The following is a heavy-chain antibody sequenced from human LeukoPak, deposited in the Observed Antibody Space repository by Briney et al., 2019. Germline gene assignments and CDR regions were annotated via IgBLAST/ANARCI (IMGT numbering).Heavy chain of an antibody. D-gene: IGHD6-13*01. CDR3: AKGAAAGKVDWFEP. J-gene: IGHJ5*02. V-gene: IGHV3-23*01. Sequence: GGSLRLSCEASGLSFTNYAMMWVRQAPGKGLQWISTLTGYGGAYYADSGEGRFIISRDISKNTMFLQMYSLRAEDTAVYYCAKGAAAGKVDWFEPWGQGTLVTVSS. CDR1: GLSFTNYA. CDR2: LTGYGGA.